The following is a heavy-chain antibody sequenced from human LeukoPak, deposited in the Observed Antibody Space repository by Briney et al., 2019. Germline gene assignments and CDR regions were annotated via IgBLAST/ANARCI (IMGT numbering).Heavy chain of an antibody. CDR3: SRGLDSRKLGY. J-gene: IGHJ4*02. CDR1: GASFSSGDQY. CDR2: IHPSGTL. D-gene: IGHD3-22*01. V-gene: IGHV4-31*03. Sequence: SETLSLTRTVSGASFSSGDQYWNWIRQRPGEGLEWIGSIHPSGTLYNNPSLESRVTISIDTSKNQFSLNLNSVTAADTAVYFCSRGLDSRKLGYWGQGTLVTVSS.